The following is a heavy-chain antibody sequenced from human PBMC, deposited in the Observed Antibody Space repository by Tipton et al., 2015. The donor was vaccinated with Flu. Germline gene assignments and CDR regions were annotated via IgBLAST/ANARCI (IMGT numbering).Heavy chain of an antibody. V-gene: IGHV3-30*03. D-gene: IGHD3-10*01. CDR3: AHRWFGEATRSYAAMDA. J-gene: IGHJ6*02. CDR2: ISFDGNDK. Sequence: SLRLSCEVSGLTFSNYGMHWVRQAPVTGLEWVAVISFDGNDKYYADSVKGRFTISRDNSKNTLFLHINSLRTEDTGVYYCAHRWFGEATRSYAAMDAWGQGTTVTVSS. CDR1: GLTFSNYG.